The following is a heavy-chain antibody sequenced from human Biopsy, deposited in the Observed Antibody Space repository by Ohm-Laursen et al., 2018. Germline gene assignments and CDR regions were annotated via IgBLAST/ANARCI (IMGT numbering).Heavy chain of an antibody. CDR2: ISWHSGSR. CDR1: GFGFYDYA. CDR3: AKDVRVKVQLDGMDV. V-gene: IGHV3-9*01. Sequence: SSLRLSCAASGFGFYDYAMHWVWQAPGKGLEWVSGISWHSGSRGYADSVKGRFTISRDNAKKLLYLQMNSLRAEDTALYYCAKDVRVKVQLDGMDVWGQGTTVTVSS. D-gene: IGHD1-1*01. J-gene: IGHJ6*02.